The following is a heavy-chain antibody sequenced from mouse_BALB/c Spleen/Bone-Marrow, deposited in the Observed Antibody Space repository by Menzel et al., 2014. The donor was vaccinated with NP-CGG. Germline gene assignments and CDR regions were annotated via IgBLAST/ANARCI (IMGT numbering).Heavy chain of an antibody. CDR2: IYPGNSDT. D-gene: IGHD1-1*01. J-gene: IGHJ4*01. Sequence: MQLKESGTVLARPGASVKMSCKASGYTFTSYWMHWVKQRPGQGLEWIGAIYPGNSDTSYNQKFKGKAKLTAVTSTSTAYMDLSSLTNEDSAVYYCTRGITTVVATRARDYWGQGTSVTVSS. V-gene: IGHV1-5*01. CDR3: TRGITTVVATRARDY. CDR1: GYTFTSYW.